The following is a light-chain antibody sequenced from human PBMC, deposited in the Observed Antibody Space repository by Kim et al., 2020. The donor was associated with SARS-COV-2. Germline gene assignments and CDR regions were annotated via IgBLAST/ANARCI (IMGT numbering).Light chain of an antibody. CDR3: SSYTTSSTLV. J-gene: IGLJ3*02. V-gene: IGLV2-14*03. CDR1: SDDVGYFDY. CDR2: AVS. Sequence: QSVLTQPASVSGSPGQSITISCTGTSDDVGYFDYVSWYQQHPGKAPKLMIYAVSYRPSGVSNRFSGSKSDNTASLTISGLQAEDEADYYCSSYTTSSTLVFGGGTRLTVL.